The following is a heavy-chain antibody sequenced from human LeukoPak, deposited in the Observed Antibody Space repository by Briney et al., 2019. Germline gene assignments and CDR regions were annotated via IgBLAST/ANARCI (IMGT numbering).Heavy chain of an antibody. Sequence: GGSLRLSCAASGFPFSSYWRHWVRQVPGKGLLWVSRINSDGSATIYAGSVRGRFTISRDNAKNTLYLQMSGLRVEDTAVYHCASDSPYYGMDVWGQGTTVTVSS. CDR3: ASDSPYYGMDV. V-gene: IGHV3-74*01. CDR1: GFPFSSYW. J-gene: IGHJ6*02. CDR2: INSDGSAT.